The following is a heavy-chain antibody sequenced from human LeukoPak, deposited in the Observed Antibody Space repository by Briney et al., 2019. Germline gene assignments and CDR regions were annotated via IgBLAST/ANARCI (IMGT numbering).Heavy chain of an antibody. CDR3: ARDPPGIAASVSGG. V-gene: IGHV3-53*01. CDR1: GFTVSNNY. J-gene: IGHJ4*02. D-gene: IGHD6-13*01. CDR2: IYSGGTT. Sequence: GGSLRLSCKASGFTVSNNYMNWIRQAPGKGLEWVALIYSGGTTNYADSVKGRFTISRDNSKNTLYLQMTNVRVEDTAVYYCARDPPGIAASVSGGWGQGTLVTVSS.